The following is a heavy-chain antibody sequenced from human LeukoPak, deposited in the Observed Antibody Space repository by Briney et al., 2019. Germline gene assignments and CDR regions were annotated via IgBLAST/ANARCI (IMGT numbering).Heavy chain of an antibody. V-gene: IGHV3-48*01. D-gene: IGHD3-3*01. CDR1: GFTFSSYS. J-gene: IGHJ4*02. CDR3: AREAVPLEWLVYYFDY. CDR2: ISSSSSTI. Sequence: PGGSLRLSCAASGFTFSSYSMNWVRQAPGKGLEWVSYISSSSSTIYYADSVKGRFTISRDNAKNSLYLQMNSLRAEDTAVYYCAREAVPLEWLVYYFDYWGQGTLVTVSS.